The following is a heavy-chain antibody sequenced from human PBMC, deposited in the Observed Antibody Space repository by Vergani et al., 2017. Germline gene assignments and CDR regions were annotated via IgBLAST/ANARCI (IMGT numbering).Heavy chain of an antibody. D-gene: IGHD1-1*01. CDR3: ATKSCGTPGCQIGYFRE. CDR1: GFTSSYYG. J-gene: IGHJ1*01. CDR2: ISYDGTQK. V-gene: IGHV3-30*03. Sequence: QVSLVESGGGVVQPGRSLTLTCVVSGFTSSYYGMHWVRQAPGKGLEWVAVISYDGTQKYYADSVKGRFTISRDNSKSTLYLQMNSLRTEDTAVYYCATKSCGTPGCQIGYFREWGQGTLVTVSS.